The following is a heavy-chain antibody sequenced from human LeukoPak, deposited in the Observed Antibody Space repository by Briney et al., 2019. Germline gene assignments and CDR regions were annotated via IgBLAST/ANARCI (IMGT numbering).Heavy chain of an antibody. D-gene: IGHD2/OR15-2a*01. CDR1: GYSISSGYY. V-gene: IGHV4-38-2*02. J-gene: IGHJ3*02. CDR3: ARDQGVLDAFDI. CDR2: FYHSGST. Sequence: SETLSLTCTVSGYSISSGYYWGWIRQPPGKGLEWIGSFYHSGSTYYNPSLKSRVTISLDSSKNQFSLELNSVTAADTAVYYCARDQGVLDAFDIWGQGTMVTVSS.